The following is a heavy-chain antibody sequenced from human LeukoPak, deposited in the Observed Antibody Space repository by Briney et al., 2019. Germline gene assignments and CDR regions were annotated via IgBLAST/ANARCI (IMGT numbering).Heavy chain of an antibody. V-gene: IGHV3-23*01. CDR1: GFTFSTYV. CDR2: ISGGGGDT. CDR3: AKGHASYYYYYMDV. D-gene: IGHD3-16*01. J-gene: IGHJ6*03. Sequence: GGTLRLSCAASGFTFSTYVMTWVRQAPGKGLEWVSGISGGGGDTYYADSVKGRLTISRDNSENTLYLQMNSLRAEDTAVYYCAKGHASYYYYYMDVWGKGTTVTVSS.